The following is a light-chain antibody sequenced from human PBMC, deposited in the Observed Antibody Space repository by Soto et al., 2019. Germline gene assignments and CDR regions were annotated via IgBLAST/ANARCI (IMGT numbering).Light chain of an antibody. J-gene: IGKJ2*03. CDR2: GIS. CDR3: LHDALFPYS. V-gene: IGKV1-6*01. CDR1: QAIRND. Sequence: AIQMTQSPSSLSASVGDTVTFTCRASQAIRNDLGWFQQRPGKPPKLLIYGISILQTGVPSRFSGSGSGTDFTLTISGLQPEDFATYYCLHDALFPYSFRQGTRLEI.